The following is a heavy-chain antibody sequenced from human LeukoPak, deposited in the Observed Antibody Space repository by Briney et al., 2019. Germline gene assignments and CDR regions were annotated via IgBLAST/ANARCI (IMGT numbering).Heavy chain of an antibody. V-gene: IGHV1-24*01. CDR3: ATAEGAHYYYYMDV. CDR1: GYTLTELS. J-gene: IGHJ6*03. Sequence: ASVKVSCKVSGYTLTELSMHWVRQAPGKGLEWMGGFDPEDGETIYAQKFQGRVTMTEDTSTDTAYVELSSLRSEDTAVYYCATAEGAHYYYYMDVWGKGTTVTVSS. CDR2: FDPEDGET. D-gene: IGHD1-26*01.